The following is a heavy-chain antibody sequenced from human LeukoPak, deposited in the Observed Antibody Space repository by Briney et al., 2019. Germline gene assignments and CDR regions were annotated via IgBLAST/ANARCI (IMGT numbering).Heavy chain of an antibody. D-gene: IGHD3-10*01. J-gene: IGHJ4*02. CDR3: ASVDYYGSGNYYNDVDY. V-gene: IGHV3-21*01. CDR1: GFTFSSYS. Sequence: GGSLRLSCAASGFTFSSYSMNWVRQAPGKGLEWVSSISSSSSYIYSADSVKGRFTISRDNAKNSLYLQMNSLRAEDTALYYCASVDYYGSGNYYNDVDYWGQGTLVTVSS. CDR2: ISSSSSYI.